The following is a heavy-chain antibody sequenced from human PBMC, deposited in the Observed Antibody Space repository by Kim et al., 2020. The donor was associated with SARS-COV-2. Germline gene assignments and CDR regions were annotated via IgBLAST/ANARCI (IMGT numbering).Heavy chain of an antibody. CDR1: GLTFSHYW. CDR3: TTGTTY. Sequence: GGSLRLSCAASGLTFSHYWMNWVRQAPGKGLEWVANMNQDGSVKRYVDSVKGRFTISRDNAKNSLYLQMNTLGAEDTALYYCTTGTTYWGKGSLVTVSS. J-gene: IGHJ4*02. CDR2: MNQDGSVK. V-gene: IGHV3-7*03.